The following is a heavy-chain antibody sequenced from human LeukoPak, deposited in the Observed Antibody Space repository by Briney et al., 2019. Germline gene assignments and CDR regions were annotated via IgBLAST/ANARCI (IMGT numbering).Heavy chain of an antibody. D-gene: IGHD3-22*01. CDR3: ARDYYDSSGYYYGFDY. J-gene: IGHJ4*02. CDR1: GGSISRYY. CDR2: IYYSGST. V-gene: IGHV4-59*01. Sequence: SETLSLTCTVSGGSISRYYWGWIRQPPGKGLEWIGYIYYSGSTNYNPSLKSRVTISVDTSKNQFSLKLSSVTAADTAVYYCARDYYDSSGYYYGFDYWGQGTLVTVSS.